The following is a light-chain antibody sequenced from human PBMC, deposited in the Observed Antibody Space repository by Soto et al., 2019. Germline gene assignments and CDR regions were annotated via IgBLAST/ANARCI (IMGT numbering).Light chain of an antibody. V-gene: IGKV3-15*01. CDR2: GAS. CDR1: QSVSSN. CDR3: QQYSNWPLT. Sequence: EIVLTQSPGTLSLSPGERATLSCRASQSVSSNLAWYQQKPGQAPRLLIYGASTRATDIPARFSGSGSGTEFTLTISSLQSEDFAVYYCQQYSNWPLTFGGGTKVDIK. J-gene: IGKJ4*01.